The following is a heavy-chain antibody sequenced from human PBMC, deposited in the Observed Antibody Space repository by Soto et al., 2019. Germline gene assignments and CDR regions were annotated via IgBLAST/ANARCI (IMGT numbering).Heavy chain of an antibody. CDR3: ARATRYFGSFDY. CDR2: IYTGGSA. CDR1: GFTISNSY. D-gene: IGHD2-2*01. J-gene: IGHJ4*02. V-gene: IGHV3-53*01. Sequence: PGGSLRLSCAASGFTISNSYMTWVRQAPGKGLEWVSVIYTGGSASYADSVKGRSTISRDASKNTLYLQVNSLRAEDTAVYYCARATRYFGSFDYWGQGILVTVSS.